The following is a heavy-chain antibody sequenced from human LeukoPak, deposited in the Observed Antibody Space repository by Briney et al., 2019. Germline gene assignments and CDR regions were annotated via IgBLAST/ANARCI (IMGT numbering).Heavy chain of an antibody. Sequence: SVKVSCKASGGTFSSYAISWVRQAPGQGLEWMGRIIPILGIANYAQEFQGRVTITADKSTSTAYMELSSLRSEDTAVYYCAVRYSGYDYAFDIWGQGTMVTVSS. J-gene: IGHJ3*02. CDR2: IIPILGIA. D-gene: IGHD5-12*01. V-gene: IGHV1-69*04. CDR1: GGTFSSYA. CDR3: AVRYSGYDYAFDI.